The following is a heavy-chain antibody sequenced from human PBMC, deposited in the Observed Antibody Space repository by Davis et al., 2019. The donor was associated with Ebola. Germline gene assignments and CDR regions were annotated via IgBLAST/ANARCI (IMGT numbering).Heavy chain of an antibody. CDR2: INSDGSST. Sequence: GESLKISCAASGFTFSSYWMHWVRQAPGKGLVWVSRINSDGSSTSYADSVKGRFTISRDNAKNTLYLQMNSLRAEDTAVYYCARVYGDYLGWGMDVWGQGTTVTVSS. V-gene: IGHV3-74*01. J-gene: IGHJ6*02. CDR3: ARVYGDYLGWGMDV. CDR1: GFTFSSYW. D-gene: IGHD4-17*01.